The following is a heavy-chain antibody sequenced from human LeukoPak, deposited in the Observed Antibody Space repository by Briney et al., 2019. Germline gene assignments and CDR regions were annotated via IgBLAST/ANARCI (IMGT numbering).Heavy chain of an antibody. CDR2: ISSNEYST. V-gene: IGHV3-64D*06. CDR1: GFTFSTYA. CDR3: VKGSVYSYGYCDY. Sequence: GVSLRLSCSASGFTFSTYAMLWVRQAPGKGLAYVSAISSNEYSTYYAASGKGRFTNSSDNAKNTLYLQVSSCRAEDTAVFFFVKGSVYSYGYCDYGGLGTRVTVSS. D-gene: IGHD5-18*01. J-gene: IGHJ4*02.